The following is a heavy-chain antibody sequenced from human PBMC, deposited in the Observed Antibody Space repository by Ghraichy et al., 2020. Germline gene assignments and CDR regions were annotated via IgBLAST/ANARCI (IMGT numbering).Heavy chain of an antibody. CDR3: ARSYGDYDYYYYYYMDV. CDR1: GGSFSGYY. CDR2: INHSGST. J-gene: IGHJ6*03. D-gene: IGHD4-17*01. Sequence: SETLSLTCAVYGGSFSGYYWSWIRQPPGKGLEWIGEINHSGSTNYNPSLKSRVTISVDTSKNQFSLKLSSVTAADTAVYYCARSYGDYDYYYYYYMDVWGKGTTVTVSS. V-gene: IGHV4-34*01.